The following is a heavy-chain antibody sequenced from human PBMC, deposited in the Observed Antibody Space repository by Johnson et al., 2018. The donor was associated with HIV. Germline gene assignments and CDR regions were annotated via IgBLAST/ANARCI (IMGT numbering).Heavy chain of an antibody. CDR2: IGTAGDT. V-gene: IGHV3-66*02. CDR3: ARDDGGGGDAFDV. CDR1: GFSISSNY. Sequence: VQLVESGGGLVQPGGSLRLSCAASGFSISSNYMSWIRQAPGKGLEWVSAIGTAGDTYYPGSVTGRFTISRDNSKNTLYLQMHSLRAEDTAVYYCARDDGGGGDAFDVWGQGTVVTVSS. D-gene: IGHD2-15*01. J-gene: IGHJ3*01.